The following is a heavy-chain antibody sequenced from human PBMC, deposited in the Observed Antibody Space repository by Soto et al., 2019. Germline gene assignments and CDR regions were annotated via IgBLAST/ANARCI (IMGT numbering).Heavy chain of an antibody. CDR2: ISSSSSTI. V-gene: IGHV3-48*01. D-gene: IGHD6-13*01. J-gene: IGHJ4*02. CDR1: GFTFSSYS. Sequence: GGSLRLSCAASGFTFSSYSMNWVRQAPGKGLEWVSYISSSSSTIYYADSVKGRFTISRDNAKNSLYLQMNSLRAEDTAVYYCARDIGPPGLFFDYWGQGTLVTVSS. CDR3: ARDIGPPGLFFDY.